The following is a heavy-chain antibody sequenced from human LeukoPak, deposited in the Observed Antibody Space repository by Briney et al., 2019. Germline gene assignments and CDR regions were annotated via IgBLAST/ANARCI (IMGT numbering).Heavy chain of an antibody. D-gene: IGHD6-13*01. CDR3: ASEGSSWYYFDY. CDR1: GFTFSSYW. J-gene: IGHJ4*02. Sequence: GGSLRLSCAASGFTFSSYWMHWVRQAPGKGLVWVSRINSAGSRTSYADSVKGRFTISRDNAKNTLYLQMNSLRAEDTAVYYCASEGSSWYYFDYWGQGTLVTVSS. CDR2: INSAGSRT. V-gene: IGHV3-74*01.